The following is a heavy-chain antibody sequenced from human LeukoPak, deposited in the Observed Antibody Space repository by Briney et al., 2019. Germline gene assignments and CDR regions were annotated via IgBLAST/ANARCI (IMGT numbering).Heavy chain of an antibody. D-gene: IGHD3-10*01. Sequence: HAGGSLRLSCAASGFTFSSYAMSWVRQAPGKGLEWVSVIYSGGSTYYADSVKGRFTISRDNSKNTLYLQMNSLRAEDTAVYYCARSKGAGYYYGSGSPPRFDYWGQGTLVTVSS. CDR3: ARSKGAGYYYGSGSPPRFDY. CDR2: IYSGGST. CDR1: GFTFSSYA. J-gene: IGHJ4*02. V-gene: IGHV3-53*01.